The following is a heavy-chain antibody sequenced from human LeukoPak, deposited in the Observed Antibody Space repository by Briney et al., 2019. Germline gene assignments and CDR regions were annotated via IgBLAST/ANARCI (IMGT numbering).Heavy chain of an antibody. J-gene: IGHJ4*02. V-gene: IGHV4-39*01. CDR3: ARRGTSFAMGTFDY. D-gene: IGHD2-2*01. CDR1: GGSISSSSYY. CDR2: IYYSGST. Sequence: SETLSLTCTVSGGSISSSSYYWGWIRQPPGKGLEWIGSIYYSGSTYYNPSLKSRVTISVDTSKNQFSLKLSSVTAAVTAVYYCARRGTSFAMGTFDYWGQGTLVTVSS.